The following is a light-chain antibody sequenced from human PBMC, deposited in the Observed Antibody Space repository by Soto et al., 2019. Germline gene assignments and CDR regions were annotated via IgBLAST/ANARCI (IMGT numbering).Light chain of an antibody. CDR2: NND. V-gene: IGLV1-47*02. J-gene: IGLJ3*02. CDR3: AAWDDRPSGRV. Sequence: QLVLTQPPSASGTPGQRVTISCSGSSSNLGKNLVYWYQQLPGTAPKLLIYNNDQRPSGVPDRFSGSKSGTSASLAISGLRSEDETDYYCAAWDDRPSGRVFGGGTKVTVL. CDR1: SSNLGKNL.